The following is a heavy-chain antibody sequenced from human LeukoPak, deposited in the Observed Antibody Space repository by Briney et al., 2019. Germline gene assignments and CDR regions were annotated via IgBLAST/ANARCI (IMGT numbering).Heavy chain of an antibody. V-gene: IGHV4-59*01. Sequence: SETLSLTCTVSGGSISSYYWSWIRQPPGKGLEWIGYIYYSGSTNYNPSLKSRVTISVDTSKNQFSLKLSSVTAADTAVYYCATQGGYSSSWYAFHYGMDVWGQETTVTVSS. CDR2: IYYSGST. CDR3: ATQGGYSSSWYAFHYGMDV. D-gene: IGHD6-13*01. CDR1: GGSISSYY. J-gene: IGHJ6*02.